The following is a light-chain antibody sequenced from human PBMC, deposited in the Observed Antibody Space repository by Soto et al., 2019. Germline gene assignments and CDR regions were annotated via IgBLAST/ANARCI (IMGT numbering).Light chain of an antibody. V-gene: IGLV2-14*01. Sequence: QSALTQPASVSGSPGQSITISCTGTSSDVGGYNYVSWYQQHPGKAPKLMIYDVSNRPSGVSNRFSGSKSGNTASLTISGLQAEDEADYYCSSDTSSSTPFVFGPGTKLTVL. CDR3: SSDTSSSTPFV. J-gene: IGLJ1*01. CDR1: SSDVGGYNY. CDR2: DVS.